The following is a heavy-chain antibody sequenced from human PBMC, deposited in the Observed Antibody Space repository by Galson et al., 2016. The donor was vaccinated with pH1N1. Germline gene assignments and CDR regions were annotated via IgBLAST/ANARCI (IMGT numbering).Heavy chain of an antibody. CDR2: IRYDGSEK. J-gene: IGHJ6*03. CDR1: GYMFSSYG. D-gene: IGHD6-25*01. V-gene: IGHV3-30*02. CDR3: AGSSPYFYYHMGA. Sequence: SLRLSCAVSGYMFSSYGMHWVRQAPGKGLEWVAFIRYDGSEKYYADSVKGRFTISRDNSMSTLYVQMDSLRAEDTAVYYCAGSSPYFYYHMGAWGKGTTVTVSS.